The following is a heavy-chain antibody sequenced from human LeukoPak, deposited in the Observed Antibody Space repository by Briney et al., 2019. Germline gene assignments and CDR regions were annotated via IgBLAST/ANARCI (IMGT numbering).Heavy chain of an antibody. CDR2: INPSGGST. J-gene: IGHJ4*02. Sequence: ASVKVACKAFGYIFTTYYIHWVRQAPGQGLEWMGIINPSGGSTRYAQKFQGRVTLTTDTATSTAYMDLRSLRSDDTAVYYCARGSESGWREFDYWGQGTLVTVSS. CDR3: ARGSESGWREFDY. CDR1: GYIFTTYY. D-gene: IGHD6-19*01. V-gene: IGHV1-46*01.